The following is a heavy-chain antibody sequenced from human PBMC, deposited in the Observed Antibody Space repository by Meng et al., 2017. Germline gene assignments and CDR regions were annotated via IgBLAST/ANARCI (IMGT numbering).Heavy chain of an antibody. V-gene: IGHV3-30*04. J-gene: IGHJ4*02. CDR2: ISYDGSNK. CDR3: ASSAREGIAAAEG. D-gene: IGHD6-13*01. Sequence: LKISCAASGFTFSSYAMHWVRQAPGKGLEWVAVISYDGSNKYYADSVKGRFTISRDNSKNTLYLQMNSLRAEDTAVYYCASSAREGIAAAEGWGQGTLVTVSS. CDR1: GFTFSSYA.